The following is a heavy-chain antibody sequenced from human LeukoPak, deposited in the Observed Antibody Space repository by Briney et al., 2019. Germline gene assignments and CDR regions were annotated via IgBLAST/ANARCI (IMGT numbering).Heavy chain of an antibody. CDR2: INHSGST. Sequence: SETLSLTCAVYGGSFSGYYWSWIRQPPGKGLEWIGEINHSGSTSYNPSLKSRVTISVDTSKNQFSLKLSSVTAADTAVYYCARVGDYSSSWYDLFYFDSWGQGTLVTVSS. CDR3: ARVGDYSSSWYDLFYFDS. V-gene: IGHV4-34*01. J-gene: IGHJ4*02. D-gene: IGHD6-13*01. CDR1: GGSFSGYY.